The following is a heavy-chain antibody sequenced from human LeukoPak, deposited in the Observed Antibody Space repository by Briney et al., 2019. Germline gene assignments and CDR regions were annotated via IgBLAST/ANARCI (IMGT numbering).Heavy chain of an antibody. CDR2: VSGSGSST. CDR3: AKDTRGYTYGPVDY. Sequence: PGGSLRPSCAASGFTFSGYAMSWVRQAPGKGLEWVSAVSGSGSSTYYGDFVKGRFTISRDNSKNTLYLQMNSLRVEDTAVYYCAKDTRGYTYGPVDYWGQGTLVTVSS. V-gene: IGHV3-23*01. D-gene: IGHD5-18*01. J-gene: IGHJ4*02. CDR1: GFTFSGYA.